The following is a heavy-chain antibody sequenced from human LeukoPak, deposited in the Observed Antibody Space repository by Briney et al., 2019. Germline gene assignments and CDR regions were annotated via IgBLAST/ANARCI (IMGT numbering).Heavy chain of an antibody. D-gene: IGHD3-10*01. CDR3: AKAQGTLWAAFDY. CDR2: ISYDGSDQ. J-gene: IGHJ4*02. V-gene: IGHV3-30*18. Sequence: PGRSLRLSCAASGFTFSTYGMHWVRQAPGKGLEWVAVISYDGSDQYYADSVKGRFTISRDNSKNTLYMHMNSLRAEDTAVYYCAKAQGTLWAAFDYWGQGTLVTVSS. CDR1: GFTFSTYG.